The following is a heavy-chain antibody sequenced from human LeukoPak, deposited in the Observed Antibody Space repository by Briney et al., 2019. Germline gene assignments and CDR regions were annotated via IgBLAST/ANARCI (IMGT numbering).Heavy chain of an antibody. D-gene: IGHD3-22*01. J-gene: IGHJ3*02. CDR1: AFMFSSSW. Sequence: PGGSLRLSCAASAFMFSSSWMTWVRQAPGKGLVWVANIDFAGSERFYADSVKGRFTISSDNAKNSLYLQMDSLRAEDTAVYYCARYYDGSAYDDAFDIWGQGTMVTVSS. CDR2: IDFAGSER. CDR3: ARYYDGSAYDDAFDI. V-gene: IGHV3-7*01.